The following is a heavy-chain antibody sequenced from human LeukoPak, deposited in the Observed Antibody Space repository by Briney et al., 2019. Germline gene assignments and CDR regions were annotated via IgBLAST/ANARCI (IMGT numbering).Heavy chain of an antibody. CDR2: ISANNGYT. CDR3: ARDLAYCGGDCYFGNLDN. J-gene: IGHJ4*02. Sequence: ASIKVSCKASGYIFTDYGITWVRQAPGQGLEWMGWISANNGYTKKTEKFQGRVTMTTDTSTSTVYMELRSLTSDDTAVYFCARDLAYCGGDCYFGNLDNWGQGTLVTVSS. V-gene: IGHV1-18*01. D-gene: IGHD2-21*02. CDR1: GYIFTDYG.